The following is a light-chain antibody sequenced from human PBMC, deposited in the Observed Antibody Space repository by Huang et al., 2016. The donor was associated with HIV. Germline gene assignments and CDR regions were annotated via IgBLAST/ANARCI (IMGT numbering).Light chain of an antibody. CDR2: AAY. J-gene: IGKJ4*01. CDR3: QQSYSPLT. CDR1: QSISNY. Sequence: DIQMTQSPSSLSASVGDRVTITCRARQSISNYLNWYQQKPGKAPKLLIYAAYSLQSGVPSRFSGSGSGTEFTLTISTLQPEDFATYYCQQSYSPLTFGGGTKVEIK. V-gene: IGKV1-39*01.